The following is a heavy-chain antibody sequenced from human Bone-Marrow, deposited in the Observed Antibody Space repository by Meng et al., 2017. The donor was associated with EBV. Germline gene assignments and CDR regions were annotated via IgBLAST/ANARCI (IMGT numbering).Heavy chain of an antibody. CDR3: ARAGSMTQLDY. CDR1: CASTGGSTG. D-gene: IGHD3-10*01. CDR2: ISQKGGN. V-gene: IGHV4-4*02. J-gene: IGHJ4*02. Sequence: VHWQGSGPVSGTRSRTPVLALAGSCASTGGSTGGAVVRQPHGAGVKGIGEISQKGGNNYSPSLKSRVTISVDKSKNQFSLDLNSVAAADPAVYYCARAGSMTQLDYWGQGTLVTVSS.